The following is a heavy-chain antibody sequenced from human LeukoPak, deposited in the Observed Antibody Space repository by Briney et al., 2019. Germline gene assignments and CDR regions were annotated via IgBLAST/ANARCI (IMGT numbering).Heavy chain of an antibody. Sequence: PSQTLSLTCAISGDSVSSNSAAWNWIRQSPSRGLEWLGRTYHTSKWYNDYAVSVKRRITINPDTSKNPFSLQLSSVTPEDTAVYYCARDLPPGAAGVTRPFDYWGQGTLGTVSA. J-gene: IGHJ4*02. CDR2: TYHTSKWYN. CDR3: ARDLPPGAAGVTRPFDY. CDR1: GDSVSSNSAA. V-gene: IGHV6-1*01. D-gene: IGHD6-13*01.